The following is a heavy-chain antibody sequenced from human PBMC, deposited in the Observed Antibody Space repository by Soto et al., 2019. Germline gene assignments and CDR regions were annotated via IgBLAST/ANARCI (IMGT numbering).Heavy chain of an antibody. CDR3: ARRGQQLAYNWFDP. D-gene: IGHD6-13*01. Sequence: SETLSLTCTVAGGSISSYYWSWIRQPPGKGLEYIGFIHYSGSTNHSPSLKSRVTLLVDTSKNQFSLKLSSVTAADTAVYYCARRGQQLAYNWFDPWGQGTLVTVSS. CDR2: IHYSGST. CDR1: GGSISSYY. V-gene: IGHV4-59*08. J-gene: IGHJ5*02.